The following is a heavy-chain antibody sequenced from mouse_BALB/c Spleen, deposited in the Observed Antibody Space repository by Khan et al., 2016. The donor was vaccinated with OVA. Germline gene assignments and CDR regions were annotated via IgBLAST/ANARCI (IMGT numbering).Heavy chain of an antibody. D-gene: IGHD1-2*01. V-gene: IGHV3-2*02. J-gene: IGHJ2*01. CDR2: ISYSGST. CDR1: GYSITSGYG. Sequence: EVQLQESGPGLVKPSQSLSLTCTVTGYSITSGYGWNWIRQFPGNNLEWMGFISYSGSTNFNQSLKSRISITRDTSKNQFFLQLNSVTTEDTATYYCARTARIKYWGQGTTLTVSS. CDR3: ARTARIKY.